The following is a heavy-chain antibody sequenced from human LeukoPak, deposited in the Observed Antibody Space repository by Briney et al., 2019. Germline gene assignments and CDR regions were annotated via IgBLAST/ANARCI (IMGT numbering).Heavy chain of an antibody. CDR2: ISAYSGNT. Sequence: ASVKVSCKASGGTFSSYAISWVRQAPGQGLEWMGWISAYSGNTNYAQKLQGRVTMTTDTSTSTAYMELRSLRSDDTAVYYCARNSKYSSSYDYWGQGTLVTVSS. V-gene: IGHV1-18*01. J-gene: IGHJ4*02. CDR3: ARNSKYSSSYDY. CDR1: GGTFSSYA. D-gene: IGHD6-6*01.